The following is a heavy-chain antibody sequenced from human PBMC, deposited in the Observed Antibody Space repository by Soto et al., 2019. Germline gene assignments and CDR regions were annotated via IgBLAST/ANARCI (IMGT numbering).Heavy chain of an antibody. CDR2: TYYSGST. V-gene: IGHV4-61*01. CDR3: ARYRYSSGWHYFDY. Sequence: SETLSLTCTVSGGSVNSDNYYWSWIRQPPGKGLEWIGYTYYSGSTNYNPSLKSRVAISVDPSKNQFSLNLSSVTAADTAVYYCARYRYSSGWHYFDYWGQGTLVTVSS. D-gene: IGHD6-25*01. J-gene: IGHJ4*02. CDR1: GGSVNSDNYY.